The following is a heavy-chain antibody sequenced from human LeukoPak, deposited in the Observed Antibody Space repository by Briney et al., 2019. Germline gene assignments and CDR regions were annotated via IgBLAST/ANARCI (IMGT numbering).Heavy chain of an antibody. J-gene: IGHJ4*02. CDR2: ISTDGYTT. Sequence: GGSLGLSCAASELAFSAYRMHWVRQAPRKGLVWVSRISTDGYTTDYADFVQGRFTASRDNTKNTWSLEMNSLRAEDTAVYYCVVGGSPGYWGQGTLVTVSS. V-gene: IGHV3-74*01. CDR1: ELAFSAYR. D-gene: IGHD2-15*01. CDR3: VVGGSPGY.